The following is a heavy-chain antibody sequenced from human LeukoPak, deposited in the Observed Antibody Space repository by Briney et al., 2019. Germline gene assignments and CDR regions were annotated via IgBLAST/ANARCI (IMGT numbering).Heavy chain of an antibody. D-gene: IGHD3-10*01. J-gene: IGHJ6*04. CDR2: ISYDGRNR. CDR3: ARDRYYYGSESYHSSLGNYYYYGMDV. V-gene: IGHV3-30*03. CDR1: GFTFNNYG. Sequence: GGSLRLSCAASGFTFNNYGMHWVRQAPGKGLEWVAIISYDGRNRYFADSVRGRFTISRDNSKKTLYLQMSSLGAEDTAVYFCARDRYYYGSESYHSSLGNYYYYGMDVWGKGTTVTVSS.